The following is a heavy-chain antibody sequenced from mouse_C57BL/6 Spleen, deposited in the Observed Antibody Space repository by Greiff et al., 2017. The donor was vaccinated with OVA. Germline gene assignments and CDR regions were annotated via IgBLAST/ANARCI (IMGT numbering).Heavy chain of an antibody. CDR3: ATNYYGSSYDWYCDV. V-gene: IGHV1-64*01. CDR2: IHPNSGST. J-gene: IGHJ1*03. CDR1: GYTFTSYW. Sequence: QVQLQQPGAELVKPGASVKLSCKASGYTFTSYWMHWVKQRPGQGLEWIGMIHPNSGSTNYNEKFKSKATLTVDKSSSTAYMQLSSLTSEDSAVYYCATNYYGSSYDWYCDVWGTGTTVTVSS. D-gene: IGHD1-1*01.